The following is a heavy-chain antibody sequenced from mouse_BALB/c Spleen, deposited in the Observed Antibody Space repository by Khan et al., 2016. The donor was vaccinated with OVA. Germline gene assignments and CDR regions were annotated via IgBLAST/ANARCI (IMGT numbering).Heavy chain of an antibody. Sequence: EVKLEESGPGLVKPSQSLSLTCTVTGYSITSDYAWNWIRQFPGNKLEWMGFISYSGNTNYNPSLKSRISITRDTSKNQFFLQLNSVTTEDTATXYCERVYGGDFDYWGQGTTLTVSS. CDR2: ISYSGNT. V-gene: IGHV3-2*02. D-gene: IGHD1-1*01. J-gene: IGHJ2*01. CDR1: GYSITSDYA. CDR3: ERVYGGDFDY.